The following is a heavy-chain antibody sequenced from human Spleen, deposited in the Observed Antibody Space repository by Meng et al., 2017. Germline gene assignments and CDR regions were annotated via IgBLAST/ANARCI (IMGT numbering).Heavy chain of an antibody. CDR3: ARVDTMEFDY. V-gene: IGHV7-4-1*02. J-gene: IGHJ4*02. Sequence: QLQLLQSGSELKKPWASVKVACKAPGYIFTTYGMNWVRQAPGQGLEWMGWINTDTGNPTYAQGFTGRFVFSLDTSVSTAYLQISSLKAEDTAVYYCARVDTMEFDYWGQGTLVTVSS. CDR1: GYIFTTYG. CDR2: INTDTGNP. D-gene: IGHD1-1*01.